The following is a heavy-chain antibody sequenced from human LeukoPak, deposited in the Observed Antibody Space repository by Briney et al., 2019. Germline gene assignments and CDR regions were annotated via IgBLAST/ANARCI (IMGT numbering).Heavy chain of an antibody. CDR1: GFTFSSYW. Sequence: GGSLRLSCAASGFTFSSYWMHWVRQAPGKGLVWVSRINSDGSSTSYADSVKGRFTISRDNAKNSLYLQMNSLRAEDTALYYCAKGLTVTTPYYFDYWGQGTLVTVSS. D-gene: IGHD4-17*01. CDR3: AKGLTVTTPYYFDY. V-gene: IGHV3-74*01. J-gene: IGHJ4*02. CDR2: INSDGSST.